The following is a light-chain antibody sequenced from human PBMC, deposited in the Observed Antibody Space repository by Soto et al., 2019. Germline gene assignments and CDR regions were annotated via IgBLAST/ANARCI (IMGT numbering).Light chain of an antibody. CDR3: QQYGSAVRT. CDR1: QSVSSNY. V-gene: IGKV3-20*01. J-gene: IGKJ1*01. Sequence: EIVLTQSPGTLSLSPGERATLSCRASQSVSSNYLAWFQQKPGQAPRLLIYGASNRATGIPDRFSGSGSGTGFTLTITRLEPEDFAVYYCQQYGSAVRTLGQGTKVEIK. CDR2: GAS.